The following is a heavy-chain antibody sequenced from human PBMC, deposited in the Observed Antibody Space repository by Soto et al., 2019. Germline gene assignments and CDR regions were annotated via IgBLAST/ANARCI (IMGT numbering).Heavy chain of an antibody. CDR1: GGSFSGYY. D-gene: IGHD4-17*01. CDR3: ARGLDDYGDHGWVY. V-gene: IGHV4-34*01. CDR2: INHSGTT. J-gene: IGHJ4*02. Sequence: QVHLQQWGAGLLKPSETLSLTCGVYGGSFSGYYWSWIRQPPGKGLEWIGEINHSGTTYYNPSLKSRVTISVDTSKNQVSLKLSAVTAADTAVYYCARGLDDYGDHGWVYWGQGPMVSVSS.